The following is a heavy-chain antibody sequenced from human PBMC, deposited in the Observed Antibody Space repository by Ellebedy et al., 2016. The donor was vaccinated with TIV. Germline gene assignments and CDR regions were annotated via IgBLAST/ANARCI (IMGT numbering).Heavy chain of an antibody. CDR1: GFTFSSYS. Sequence: GESLKISCAASGFTFSSYSLNWVRQAPGKGLEWVSSISSGCSYIYYADSVKGRFTISRDNAKHSLYLQMNSLRAEATAVYYCARDLDDSSGYYYPMIDYWGQGTLVTVSS. J-gene: IGHJ4*02. CDR2: ISSGCSYI. V-gene: IGHV3-21*01. D-gene: IGHD3-22*01. CDR3: ARDLDDSSGYYYPMIDY.